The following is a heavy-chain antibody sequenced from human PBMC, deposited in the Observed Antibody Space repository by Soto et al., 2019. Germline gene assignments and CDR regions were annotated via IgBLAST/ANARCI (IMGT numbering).Heavy chain of an antibody. CDR2: IKSKTDRGTT. D-gene: IGHD6-6*01. J-gene: IGHJ4*02. CDR3: TAKYSSSPNNDY. CDR1: EFTFRNAG. Sequence: PGGSLRLSFAASEFTFRNAGLTGVRKAPGKGLECVVRIKSKTDRGTTDYAAPVKGRFTISRDDSKNTLYLQMNSLKTEDTAVYYCTAKYSSSPNNDYWGQGALVTVSS. V-gene: IGHV3-15*01.